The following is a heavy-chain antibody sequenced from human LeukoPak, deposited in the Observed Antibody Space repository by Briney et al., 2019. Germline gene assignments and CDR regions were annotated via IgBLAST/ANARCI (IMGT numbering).Heavy chain of an antibody. Sequence: ASVKVSCKASGYTFTSYGISWVRRAPGQGLEWMGWISAYNGNTNYAQKLQGRVTMTTDTSTSTAYMELRSLRSDDTAVYYCARTIKVVVPAANYYYYGMDVWGQGTTVTVSS. J-gene: IGHJ6*02. CDR2: ISAYNGNT. V-gene: IGHV1-18*01. CDR1: GYTFTSYG. CDR3: ARTIKVVVPAANYYYYGMDV. D-gene: IGHD2-2*01.